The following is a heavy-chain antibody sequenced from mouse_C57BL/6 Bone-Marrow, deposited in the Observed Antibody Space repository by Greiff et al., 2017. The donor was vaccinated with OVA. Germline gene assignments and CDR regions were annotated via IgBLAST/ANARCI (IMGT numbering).Heavy chain of an antibody. CDR3: ALLYDVAMDY. Sequence: VQLQQPGAELVKPGASVKLSCKASGYTFTSYWMHWVKQRPGQGLEWIGDIYPGSGSTNYNEKFKSKATLTVDTSSSTAYMQLSSLTSEDSAVYYCALLYDVAMDYWGQGTSVTVSS. D-gene: IGHD2-12*01. CDR1: GYTFTSYW. CDR2: IYPGSGST. J-gene: IGHJ4*01. V-gene: IGHV1-55*01.